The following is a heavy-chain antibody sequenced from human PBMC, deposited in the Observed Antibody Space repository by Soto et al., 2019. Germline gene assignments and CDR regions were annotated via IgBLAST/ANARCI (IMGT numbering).Heavy chain of an antibody. Sequence: TLSLTCTVSCCSISSYYWSWIRQPPGKGLEWIGYIYYSGSTNCNPSLKSRVTISVDTSKNQFSLKLSSVNAADTAVYDCARDPTGDAFDIWAQGTMVTVSS. V-gene: IGHV4-59*01. CDR3: ARDPTGDAFDI. J-gene: IGHJ3*02. CDR2: IYYSGST. CDR1: CCSISSYY.